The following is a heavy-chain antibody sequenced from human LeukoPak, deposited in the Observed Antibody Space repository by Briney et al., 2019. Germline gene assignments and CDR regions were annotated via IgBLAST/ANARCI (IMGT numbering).Heavy chain of an antibody. CDR3: AKAKDYDFWSGWYYFDY. CDR1: GFTFSSYG. D-gene: IGHD3-3*01. CDR2: IRDDGSNK. Sequence: GGSLRLSCAASGFTFSSYGMHWVRQAPGKGLEWVAFIRDDGSNKYYADSVKGRFTISRDNSKKTLYLQMNSLRAEDTAVYYCAKAKDYDFWSGWYYFDYWGQGTLVTVSS. J-gene: IGHJ4*02. V-gene: IGHV3-30*02.